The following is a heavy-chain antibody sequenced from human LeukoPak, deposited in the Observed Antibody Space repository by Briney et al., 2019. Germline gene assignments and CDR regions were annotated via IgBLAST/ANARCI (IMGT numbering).Heavy chain of an antibody. V-gene: IGHV4-39*01. CDR2: IYYSGST. D-gene: IGHD3-10*01. Sequence: SETLSLTCTVSGGSISSSSYYWGWIRQPPGKGLEWIGSIYYSGSTHYNPSLKSRVTISVDTSKNQFSLKLSSVTAADTAVYYCASLSRGVLLWFGEFFWGQGTLVTVSS. CDR3: ASLSRGVLLWFGEFF. J-gene: IGHJ4*02. CDR1: GGSISSSSYY.